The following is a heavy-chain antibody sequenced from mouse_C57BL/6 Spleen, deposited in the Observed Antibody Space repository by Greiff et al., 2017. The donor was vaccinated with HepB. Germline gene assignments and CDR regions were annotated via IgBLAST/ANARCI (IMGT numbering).Heavy chain of an antibody. Sequence: EVMLVESGGGLVKPGGSLKLSCAASGFTFSDYGMHWVRQAPEKGLEWVAYISSGSSTIYYADTVKGRFTISRDNAKNTLFLQMTSLRSEDTAMYYCARSYYSNPYYYAMDYWGQGTSVTVSS. V-gene: IGHV5-17*01. CDR2: ISSGSSTI. D-gene: IGHD2-5*01. CDR1: GFTFSDYG. J-gene: IGHJ4*01. CDR3: ARSYYSNPYYYAMDY.